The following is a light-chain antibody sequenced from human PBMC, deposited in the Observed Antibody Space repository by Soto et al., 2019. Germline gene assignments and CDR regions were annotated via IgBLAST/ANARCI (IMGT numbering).Light chain of an antibody. CDR2: AAT. CDR1: ESINNN. Sequence: EIVMTQSPATLSVSPGEGATLSCTASESINNNLAWYQQKPGQAPRLLIYAATTRATGFPARFSGSGSGTEFTLIISSLQSEDFAVYYCQQYHKWPLTFGGGTKVDIK. V-gene: IGKV3-15*01. CDR3: QQYHKWPLT. J-gene: IGKJ4*01.